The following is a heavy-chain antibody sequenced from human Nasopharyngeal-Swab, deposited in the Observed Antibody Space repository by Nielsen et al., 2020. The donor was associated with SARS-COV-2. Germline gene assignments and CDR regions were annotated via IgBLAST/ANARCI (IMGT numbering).Heavy chain of an antibody. CDR1: GYSISSGYY. V-gene: IGHV4-38-2*02. D-gene: IGHD5-18*01. CDR3: ARELSNTPKYNWFDP. CDR2: IYHGGST. J-gene: IGHJ5*02. Sequence: SETLSLTCTVFGYSISSGYYWAWIRQPPGKGLEWIGSIYHGGSTYYTPSLESRVTISVDTSNNHFSLKLTSVTAADTAVYYCARELSNTPKYNWFDPWGQGTLVTVSS.